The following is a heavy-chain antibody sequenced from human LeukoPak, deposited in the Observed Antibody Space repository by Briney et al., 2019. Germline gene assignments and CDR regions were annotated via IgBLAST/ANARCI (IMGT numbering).Heavy chain of an antibody. V-gene: IGHV4-4*07. CDR2: FEPSGTT. CDR3: AKEGAAGGRDFDL. J-gene: IGHJ4*02. Sequence: SETLSLTCTVSGASIENHYWSWIRQPAGKGLEWIGRFEPSGTTKYNPSLKSRITMSVDTSKNQFSLELNSVTAADTAVYYCAKEGAAGGRDFDLWGQGTLVIVSS. D-gene: IGHD2-15*01. CDR1: GASIENHY.